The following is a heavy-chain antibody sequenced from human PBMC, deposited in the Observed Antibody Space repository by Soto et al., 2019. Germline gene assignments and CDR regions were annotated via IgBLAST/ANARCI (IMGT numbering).Heavy chain of an antibody. J-gene: IGHJ4*01. CDR1: SYTFDRYG. CDR3: ARGPRTQNYDIMTGYYRY. D-gene: IGHD3-9*01. Sequence: ASVKVSCKAFSYTFDRYGISWVRQAPGQGLEWMGWISGYNGETAYVQKFQGRVTMTTDTSTSTAYMELRSLRSDDTAIYYCARGPRTQNYDIMTGYYRYWGQGTLVTSPQ. V-gene: IGHV1-18*01. CDR2: ISGYNGET.